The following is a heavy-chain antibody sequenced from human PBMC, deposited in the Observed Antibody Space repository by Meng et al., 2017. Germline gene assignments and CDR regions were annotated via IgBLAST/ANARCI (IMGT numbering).Heavy chain of an antibody. CDR1: GYTFSTNV. V-gene: IGHV7-4-1*02. Sequence: VPLVQSGSELKEPGASVEVSCKASGYTFSTNVMNWVRQAPGQGLEWMGWINTKTVKPTYAQGFTGRLAFSLDTSASTAFLQINSLKAEDTAVYYCARAHSSGWYSFFDYWGQGTLVTASS. CDR2: INTKTVKP. CDR3: ARAHSSGWYSFFDY. J-gene: IGHJ4*02. D-gene: IGHD6-19*01.